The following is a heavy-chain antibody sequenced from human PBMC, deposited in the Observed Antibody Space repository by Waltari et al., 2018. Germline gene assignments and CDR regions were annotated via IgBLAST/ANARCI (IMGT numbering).Heavy chain of an antibody. CDR3: ARDSDGTSPETSGFYE. V-gene: IGHV3-48*03. J-gene: IGHJ4*02. CDR2: IRTGAKTI. Sequence: VQLVESGGGLVQPGGSLRLSWAASGFTLSTYKMNWVRRGPGKGLEWIAYIRTGAKTIYYADSVKGRFTISRDDAKNSVYLQMNSLRADDTAVYYCARDSDGTSPETSGFYEWGQGTLVTVSS. D-gene: IGHD1-26*01. CDR1: GFTLSTYK.